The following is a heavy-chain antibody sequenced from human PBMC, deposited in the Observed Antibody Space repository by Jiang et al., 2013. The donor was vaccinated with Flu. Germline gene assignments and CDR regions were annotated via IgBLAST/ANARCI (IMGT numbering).Heavy chain of an antibody. D-gene: IGHD4-11*01. CDR3: AAWAGISSNFYGPFDY. Sequence: QLVESGAEVKKPGASVKISCKASGYTFTSHLMHWVRQAPGQGLEWMGMINPNGGTTKYAQNFQGRVTMTRDTSTSTVYMELSSLRSEDTAVYYCAAWAGISSNFYGPFDYWGQGIPGHRLL. CDR2: INPNGGTT. CDR1: GYTFTSHL. J-gene: IGHJ4*02. V-gene: IGHV1-46*01.